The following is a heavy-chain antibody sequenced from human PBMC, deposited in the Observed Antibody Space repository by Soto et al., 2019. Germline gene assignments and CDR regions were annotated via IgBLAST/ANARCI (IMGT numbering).Heavy chain of an antibody. Sequence: GGSLRLSCAASGFTFSSYGMHWVRQAPGKGLEWVAFISYDGSNKYYADSVKGRFTISRDNSKNSLYLQMNSLRAEDTAVYYCAKCPDCSSTSCYRDYYYYYMDVWGKGTTVTVSS. CDR2: ISYDGSNK. CDR3: AKCPDCSSTSCYRDYYYYYMDV. D-gene: IGHD2-2*01. CDR1: GFTFSSYG. V-gene: IGHV3-30*18. J-gene: IGHJ6*03.